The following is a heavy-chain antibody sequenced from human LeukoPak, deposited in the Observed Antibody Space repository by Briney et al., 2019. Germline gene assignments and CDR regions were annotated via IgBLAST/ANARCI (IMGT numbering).Heavy chain of an antibody. CDR1: GGSISSYY. D-gene: IGHD1-1*01. CDR2: IYYSGST. V-gene: IGHV4-59*01. J-gene: IGHJ2*01. CDR3: ARWSGTTGIYWYFDL. Sequence: SETLSLTCTVSGGSISSYYWSWIRQPPGKGLEWIGYIYYSGSTNYNPSLKSRVTMSVDTSKNQFSLKLSSVTAADTAVYYCARWSGTTGIYWYFDLWGRGTLVTVSS.